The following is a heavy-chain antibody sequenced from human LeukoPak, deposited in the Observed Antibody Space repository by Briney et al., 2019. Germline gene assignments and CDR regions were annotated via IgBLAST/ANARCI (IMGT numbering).Heavy chain of an antibody. CDR2: IIPIFGTA. Sequence: SVKVSCKASGGTFSSYAISWVRQAPGQGLEWMGRIIPIFGTANYAQKFQGRVTITTDESTSTAYMELSSLRSEDTAVYYCAINYYDSSGYLPFSYWGQGTLVTVSP. CDR3: AINYYDSSGYLPFSY. V-gene: IGHV1-69*05. CDR1: GGTFSSYA. J-gene: IGHJ4*02. D-gene: IGHD3-22*01.